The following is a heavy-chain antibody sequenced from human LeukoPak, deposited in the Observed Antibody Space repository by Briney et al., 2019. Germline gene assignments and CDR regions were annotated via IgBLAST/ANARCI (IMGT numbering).Heavy chain of an antibody. D-gene: IGHD3-10*01. CDR2: ISANNGYT. V-gene: IGHV1-18*04. CDR1: GYTFTSYG. CDR3: ARDEHYYGSGTYYRRASTFDI. J-gene: IGHJ3*02. Sequence: GASVKVSCKASGYTFTSYGISWVRQAPGQGLEWMGWISANNGYTNYAQKLQGRVTMTTDTSTTIAYMELTSLTSDDTAVYYCARDEHYYGSGTYYRRASTFDIWGQGTMVTVSS.